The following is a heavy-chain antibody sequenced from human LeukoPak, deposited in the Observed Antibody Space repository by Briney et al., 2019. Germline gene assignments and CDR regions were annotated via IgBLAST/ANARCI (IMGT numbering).Heavy chain of an antibody. V-gene: IGHV3-48*03. CDR3: ARESPGATRDY. J-gene: IGHJ4*02. D-gene: IGHD1-26*01. Sequence: GGSLRLSCAASGFTFSSYGMNWVRQAPGKGLEWVSYISSSGSTIYYADPVKGRFTISRDNAKNSLYLQMNSLRAEDTAVYYCARESPGATRDYRGQGTLVTVSS. CDR1: GFTFSSYG. CDR2: ISSSGSTI.